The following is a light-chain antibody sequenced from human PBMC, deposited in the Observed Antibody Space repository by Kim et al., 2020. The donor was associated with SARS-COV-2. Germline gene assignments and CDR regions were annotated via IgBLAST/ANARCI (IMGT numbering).Light chain of an antibody. V-gene: IGKV4-1*01. CDR3: HQYYSSPYT. CDR1: QSVLYSSNNKNY. J-gene: IGKJ2*01. Sequence: DIVMTQSPDSLAVSLGERATINCKSSQSVLYSSNNKNYLAWYQQKPGQPPKLLIYWASTRESGVPDRFSGSGSGTDFTLTISSLQAEDVAVYYCHQYYSSPYTFGQGTKLGI. CDR2: WAS.